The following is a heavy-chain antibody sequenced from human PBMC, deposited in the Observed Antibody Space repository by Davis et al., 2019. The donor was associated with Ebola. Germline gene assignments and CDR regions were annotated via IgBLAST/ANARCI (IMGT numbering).Heavy chain of an antibody. J-gene: IGHJ5*02. CDR3: ARGAQRWRGWFDP. CDR2: INHSGST. Sequence: PSETLSLTCTVSGGSVSSGSYYWSWIRQPPGKGLEWIGEINHSGSTNYNPSLKSRVTISVDTSKNQFSLKLSSVTAADTAVYYCARGAQRWRGWFDPWGQGTLVTVSS. D-gene: IGHD3-3*01. CDR1: GGSVSSGSYY. V-gene: IGHV4-61*01.